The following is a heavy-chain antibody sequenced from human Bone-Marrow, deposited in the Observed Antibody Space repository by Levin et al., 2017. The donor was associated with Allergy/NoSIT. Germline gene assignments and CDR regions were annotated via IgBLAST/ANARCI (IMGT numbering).Heavy chain of an antibody. CDR3: AREGRTLGYCSSTSCSRRNNWFDP. CDR1: GFTFSSYS. J-gene: IGHJ5*02. Sequence: GESLKISCAASGFTFSSYSMNWVRQAPGKGLEWVSSISSSSSYIYYADSVKGRFTISRDNAKNSLYLQMNSLRAEDTAVYYCAREGRTLGYCSSTSCSRRNNWFDPWGQGTLVTVSS. V-gene: IGHV3-21*01. CDR2: ISSSSSYI. D-gene: IGHD2-2*01.